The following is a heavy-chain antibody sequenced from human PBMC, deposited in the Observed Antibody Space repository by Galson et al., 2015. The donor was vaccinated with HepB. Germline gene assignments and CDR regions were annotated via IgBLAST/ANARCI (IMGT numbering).Heavy chain of an antibody. V-gene: IGHV4-61*10. CDR3: AGGTGWSPEGY. D-gene: IGHD6-19*01. CDR2: TYFSGTT. CDR1: GASVNNGLYS. Sequence: SETLSLTCSVSGASVNNGLYSWTWIRQPAGKGLEWIGRTYFSGTTDYNPSLKARVSISIDTSKNQFSLRLTAVTAADTAVYYCAGGTGWSPEGYWGQGILVAVSS. J-gene: IGHJ4*02.